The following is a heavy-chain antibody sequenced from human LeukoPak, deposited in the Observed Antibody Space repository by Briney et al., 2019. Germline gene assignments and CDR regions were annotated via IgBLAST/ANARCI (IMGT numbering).Heavy chain of an antibody. Sequence: GGSLRLSCAASGFTFSSYAMSWVRQAPGKGLEWVSSISGSGGSTYYADSVKGRFTISRDNSKNTLYLQMNSLRAEDTAVYYCAEDREGTIADYFDYWGQGTLVTVSS. J-gene: IGHJ4*02. CDR2: ISGSGGST. CDR1: GFTFSSYA. D-gene: IGHD1-7*01. CDR3: AEDREGTIADYFDY. V-gene: IGHV3-23*01.